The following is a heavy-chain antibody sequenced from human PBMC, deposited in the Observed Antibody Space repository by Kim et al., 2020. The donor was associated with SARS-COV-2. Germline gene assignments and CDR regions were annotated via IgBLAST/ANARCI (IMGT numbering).Heavy chain of an antibody. D-gene: IGHD5-12*01. J-gene: IGHJ4*02. CDR1: GFTFSNAW. Sequence: GGSLRLSCAASGFTFSNAWMSWVRQAPGKGLEWVGRIKSKTDGGTTDYAAPVKGRFTISRDDSKNTLYLQMNSLKTEDTAVYYCTTHLEDIVATMVNYWGQGTLVTVSS. CDR3: TTHLEDIVATMVNY. CDR2: IKSKTDGGTT. V-gene: IGHV3-15*01.